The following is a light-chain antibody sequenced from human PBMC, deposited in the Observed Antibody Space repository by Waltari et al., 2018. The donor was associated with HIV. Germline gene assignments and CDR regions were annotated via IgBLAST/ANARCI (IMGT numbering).Light chain of an antibody. J-gene: IGKJ5*01. CDR2: GAS. CDR1: ESVSSN. V-gene: IGKV3-15*01. Sequence: EIMMTQSTGTLSVSPGERATLSCRASESVSSNLAWYQQKPGQAPRLLIYGASTRATGMPARFSGSGSGTEFSLTISSLQSEDFAVYYCQQYHHWPLTFGQGTRLEIK. CDR3: QQYHHWPLT.